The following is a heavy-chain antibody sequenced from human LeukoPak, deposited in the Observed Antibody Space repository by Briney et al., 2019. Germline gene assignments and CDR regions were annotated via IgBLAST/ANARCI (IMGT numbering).Heavy chain of an antibody. CDR1: GFTFSSYW. CDR3: ARTGELGSSWYSDAFDI. CDR2: IKQDGGET. Sequence: GGSLRLSCAASGFTFSSYWMSWVRQAPGKGLEWVANIKQDGGETFYVDSVKDRFTISRDNAKNSLYLQMNSLRVEDTAVYYCARTGELGSSWYSDAFDIWGQGTMVTVSS. V-gene: IGHV3-7*01. J-gene: IGHJ3*02. D-gene: IGHD6-13*01.